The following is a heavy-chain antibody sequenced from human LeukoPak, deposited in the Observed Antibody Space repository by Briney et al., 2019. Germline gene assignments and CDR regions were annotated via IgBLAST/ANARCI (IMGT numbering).Heavy chain of an antibody. V-gene: IGHV3-23*01. CDR2: ISGSGGST. CDR1: GFTFVSYA. Sequence: GGSLRLSCAASGFTFVSYAMSWVRQAPGKGLEWVSAISGSGGSTYYADSVKGRFTISRDNSKNTLYLQMNSLRAEDTAVYYCAKAPHHGMIVVVSYWGQGTLVTVSS. J-gene: IGHJ4*02. D-gene: IGHD3-22*01. CDR3: AKAPHHGMIVVVSY.